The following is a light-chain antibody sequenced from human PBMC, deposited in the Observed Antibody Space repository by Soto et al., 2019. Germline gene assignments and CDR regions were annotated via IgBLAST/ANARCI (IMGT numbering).Light chain of an antibody. J-gene: IGKJ4*01. CDR2: GVS. V-gene: IGKV3-20*01. CDR1: QRVGSSS. CDR3: QQFGTSPA. Sequence: EIVLTQSPGTLSLSPGERAILSCRASQRVGSSSLAWYQQRPGQAPRLLIYGVSTRATGIPVRFSGSGSGTDFNLTISRLESEDFAVYFCQQFGTSPAFGGGTKVESK.